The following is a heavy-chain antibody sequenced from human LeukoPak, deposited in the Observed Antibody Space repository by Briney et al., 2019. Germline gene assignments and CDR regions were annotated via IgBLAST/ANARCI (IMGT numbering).Heavy chain of an antibody. D-gene: IGHD2-8*02. CDR2: IDSAGSTT. CDR1: GFTFSDYW. Sequence: PGGSLRLSCAASGFTFSDYWMHWVRQAPGKGLMWVSRIDSAGSTTSYADSVKGRFTISRDNAKNTLYLQMNSLGAEDTAVYFCARRCTGGDRYSELWGQGTLVTVSS. V-gene: IGHV3-74*01. CDR3: ARRCTGGDRYSEL. J-gene: IGHJ4*02.